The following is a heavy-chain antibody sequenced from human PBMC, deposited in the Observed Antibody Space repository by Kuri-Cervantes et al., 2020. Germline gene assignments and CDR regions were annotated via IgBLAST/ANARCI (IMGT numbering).Heavy chain of an antibody. D-gene: IGHD1-26*01. CDR3: ARAIVGAGVYYYYGMDV. V-gene: IGHV3-23*01. Sequence: GGSLRLSCAASGFTFSSYGMHWVRRAPGKGLEWVSAISGSGGSTYYADSVKGRFTISRDNSKNTLYLQMNSLRAEDTAVYYCARAIVGAGVYYYYGMDVWGQGTTVTVSS. CDR1: GFTFSSYG. CDR2: ISGSGGST. J-gene: IGHJ6*02.